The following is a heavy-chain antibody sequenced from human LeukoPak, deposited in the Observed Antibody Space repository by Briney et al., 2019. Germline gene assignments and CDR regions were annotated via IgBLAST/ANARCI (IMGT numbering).Heavy chain of an antibody. Sequence: ASVKVSCKASGYTFTSYGISWVRQAPGQGLEWMGWISAYNGNTNYAQKLQGRVTMTTDTSTSTAYMELRSLRPDDTAVYYCARAGHYDFWSGYDYWGQGTLVTVSS. CDR2: ISAYNGNT. V-gene: IGHV1-18*01. CDR1: GYTFTSYG. J-gene: IGHJ4*02. CDR3: ARAGHYDFWSGYDY. D-gene: IGHD3-3*01.